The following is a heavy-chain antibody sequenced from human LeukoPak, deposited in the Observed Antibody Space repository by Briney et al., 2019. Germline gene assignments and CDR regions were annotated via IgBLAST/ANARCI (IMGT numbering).Heavy chain of an antibody. Sequence: ASVRVSSKVSGDTLTEVSMHSGRQAPGKGVWWVGGFDPEDGETIYAQKFQGRVTMTEDTSTDTAYMELSSLRSEDTAVYYCATPFHYGDVNAFDIWGQGTMVTVSS. J-gene: IGHJ3*02. CDR1: GDTLTEVS. V-gene: IGHV1-24*01. CDR2: FDPEDGET. CDR3: ATPFHYGDVNAFDI. D-gene: IGHD4-17*01.